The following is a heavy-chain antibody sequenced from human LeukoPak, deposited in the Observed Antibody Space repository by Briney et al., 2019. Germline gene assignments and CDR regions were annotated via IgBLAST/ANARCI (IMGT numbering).Heavy chain of an antibody. CDR1: GGSFSGYY. D-gene: IGHD5-24*01. J-gene: IGHJ5*02. Sequence: SETLSLTCAVYGGSFSGYYWSWIRQPPVKGLEWIGEINHSGSTNYNPSLKSRVTISVDTSKNQFSLKLSSVTAADTAVYYCARGGDRPFDPWGQGTLVTVSS. V-gene: IGHV4-34*01. CDR2: INHSGST. CDR3: ARGGDRPFDP.